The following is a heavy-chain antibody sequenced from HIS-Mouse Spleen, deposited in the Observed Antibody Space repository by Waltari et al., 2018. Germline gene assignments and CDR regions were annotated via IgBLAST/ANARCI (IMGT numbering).Heavy chain of an antibody. V-gene: IGHV4-39*07. CDR3: AREIPYSSSWYDWYFDL. CDR2: IYYSRSN. J-gene: IGHJ2*01. Sequence: QLQLQESGPGLVKPSETLSLTCTVSGGSISSSSYYWGWIRQPPGKGLEWIGSIYYSRSNYYHPALKSRVTISVDTSKNQFSLKLGSVTAADTAVYYCAREIPYSSSWYDWYFDLWGRGTLVTVSS. CDR1: GGSISSSSYY. D-gene: IGHD6-13*01.